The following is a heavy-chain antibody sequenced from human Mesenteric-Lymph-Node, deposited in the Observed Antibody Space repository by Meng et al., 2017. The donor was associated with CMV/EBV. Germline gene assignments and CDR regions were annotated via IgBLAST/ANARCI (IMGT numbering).Heavy chain of an antibody. CDR3: ARSSGSYSFNAFDI. D-gene: IGHD1-26*01. Sequence: GGSLRLSCAASGFTFSSYAMSWVRQAPGKGLEWVSVIYSGGSSTYYADSVKGRFTISRDNAKNTVHLQMNSLRAEDTAVYYCARSSGSYSFNAFDIWGQGTMVTVSS. CDR1: GFTFSSYA. CDR2: IYSGGSST. V-gene: IGHV3-23*03. J-gene: IGHJ3*02.